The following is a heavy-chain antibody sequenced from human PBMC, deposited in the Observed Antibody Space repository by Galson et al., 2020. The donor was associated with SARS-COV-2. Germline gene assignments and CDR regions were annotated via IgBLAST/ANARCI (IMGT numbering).Heavy chain of an antibody. V-gene: IGHV4-39*01. CDR1: GGSISSSSYY. J-gene: IGHJ4*02. Sequence: SETLSLTCTVSGGSISSSSYYWGWIRQPPGKGLEWIGSIYYSGSTYYNPSLKSRVTISVDTSKNQFSLKLSSVTAADTAVYYCALGAAGTGGLDYWGQGTLVTVSS. CDR3: ALGAAGTGGLDY. CDR2: IYYSGST. D-gene: IGHD6-13*01.